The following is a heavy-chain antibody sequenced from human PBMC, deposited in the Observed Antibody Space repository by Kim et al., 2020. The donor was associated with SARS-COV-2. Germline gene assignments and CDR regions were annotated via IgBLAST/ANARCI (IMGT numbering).Heavy chain of an antibody. V-gene: IGHV3-23*01. D-gene: IGHD2-2*01. Sequence: SVKGRLTISRDNSKNTLYLQMNSLRAEDTAVYYCAKFGIVVVPAAHPFDYWGQGTLVTVSS. J-gene: IGHJ4*02. CDR3: AKFGIVVVPAAHPFDY.